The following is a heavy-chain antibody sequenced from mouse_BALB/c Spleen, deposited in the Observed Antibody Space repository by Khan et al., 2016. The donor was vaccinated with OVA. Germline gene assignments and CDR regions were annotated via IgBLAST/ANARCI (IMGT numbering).Heavy chain of an antibody. V-gene: IGHV1S136*01. Sequence: VRLQQSGPELVEPGASVKMSCKASGYTFTNYVMHWVKQKPGQGLEWIGYINPYNAGTRYNEKFKGKATLTSDISSTTAYMELSSLTSEDSAVYYSAREASNWDFSFPYWCQGTLVTVSA. D-gene: IGHD4-1*01. CDR2: INPYNAGT. CDR1: GYTFTNYV. CDR3: AREASNWDFSFPY. J-gene: IGHJ3*01.